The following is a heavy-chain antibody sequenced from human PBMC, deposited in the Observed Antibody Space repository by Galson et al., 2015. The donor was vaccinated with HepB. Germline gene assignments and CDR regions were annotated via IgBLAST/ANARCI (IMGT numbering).Heavy chain of an antibody. D-gene: IGHD2-15*01. CDR3: AKDRDRRCSGGSCISTFDY. CDR2: ISWDGGST. J-gene: IGHJ4*02. V-gene: IGHV3-43D*03. CDR1: GFAFDDYA. Sequence: SLRLSCAASGFAFDDYAMHWVRQAPGKGLEWVSLISWDGGSTYYADSVKGRFTISRDNSKNSLYLQMNSLRAEDTALYYCAKDRDRRCSGGSCISTFDYWGQGTLATVSS.